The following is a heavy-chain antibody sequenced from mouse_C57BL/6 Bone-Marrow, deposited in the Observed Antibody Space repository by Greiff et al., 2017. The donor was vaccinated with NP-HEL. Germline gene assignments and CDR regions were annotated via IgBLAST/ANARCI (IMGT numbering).Heavy chain of an antibody. CDR2: ISDGGSYT. CDR3: ARAELLYYFDY. J-gene: IGHJ2*01. CDR1: GFTFSSYA. Sequence: EVKVEESGGGLVKPGGSLKLSCAASGFTFSSYAMSWVRQTPEKRLEWVATISDGGSYTYYPDNVKGRFTISRDNAKNNLYLQMSHLKSEDTAMYYCARAELLYYFDYWGQGTTLTVSS. V-gene: IGHV5-4*03.